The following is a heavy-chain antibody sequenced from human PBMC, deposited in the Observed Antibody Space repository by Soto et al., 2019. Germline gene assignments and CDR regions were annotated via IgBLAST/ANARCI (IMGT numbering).Heavy chain of an antibody. CDR1: GDSINSRAYY. CDR2: IYYSGSA. J-gene: IGHJ3*01. D-gene: IGHD6-19*01. CDR3: ARLDNSVFDGAFDL. V-gene: IGHV4-30-4*01. Sequence: QVHLQESGPGLVKPSQTLSLTCTVSGDSINSRAYYWGWVSQPPGKGMELIGYIYYSGSAYFNPSLRSRVTRSLDTSKNQFSLEVRSVTASDTAVYYCARLDNSVFDGAFDLWGQGTMVTVSS.